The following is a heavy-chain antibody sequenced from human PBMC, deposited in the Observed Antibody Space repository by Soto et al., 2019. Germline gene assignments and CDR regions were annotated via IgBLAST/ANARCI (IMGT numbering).Heavy chain of an antibody. D-gene: IGHD3-22*01. CDR1: GFTFSSYA. Sequence: GGSLRLSCAASGFTFSSYAMSWVRQAPGRGLEWVSSINIGGSSYYADSVKGRFTISRDNSKNTLYLRMNSLRAEDAAIYYCAKSYDSSGYYCLDFWGHGTLVTVSS. CDR2: INIGGSS. CDR3: AKSYDSSGYYCLDF. J-gene: IGHJ4*01. V-gene: IGHV3-23*01.